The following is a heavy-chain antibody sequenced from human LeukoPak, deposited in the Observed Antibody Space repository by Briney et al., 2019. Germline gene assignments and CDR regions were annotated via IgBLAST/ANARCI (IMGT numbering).Heavy chain of an antibody. V-gene: IGHV3-20*04. Sequence: GGSLRLSRAASGFTFDDYGMSWVRQAPGKGLEWVSGINWSGVRTGYADSLKGRFTISRDNAKNTLYLQMNSLRAEDTAVYYCAKVPRQNGWFPLSDYWGQGALVTVSS. D-gene: IGHD6-19*01. CDR1: GFTFDDYG. J-gene: IGHJ4*02. CDR3: AKVPRQNGWFPLSDY. CDR2: INWSGVRT.